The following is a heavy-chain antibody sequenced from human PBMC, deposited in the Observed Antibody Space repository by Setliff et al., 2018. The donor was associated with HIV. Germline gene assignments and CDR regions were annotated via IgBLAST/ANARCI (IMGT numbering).Heavy chain of an antibody. CDR2: IYYSGST. D-gene: IGHD1-7*01. J-gene: IGHJ5*02. V-gene: IGHV4-39*07. Sequence: SETLSLTCTVSGDSVNFNYYYWVWIRQPPGKGLEWIGSIYYSGSTYYNPSLKSRVTISVDTSKNHFSLKLNSVTAADTAIYYCARMDITGTWRWFDPWGLGTLVTVSS. CDR3: ARMDITGTWRWFDP. CDR1: GDSVNFNYYY.